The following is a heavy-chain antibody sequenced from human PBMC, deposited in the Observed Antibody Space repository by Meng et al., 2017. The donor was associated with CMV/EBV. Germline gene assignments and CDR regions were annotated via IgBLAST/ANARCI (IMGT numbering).Heavy chain of an antibody. J-gene: IGHJ4*02. CDR2: INHSGST. V-gene: IGHV4-39*07. D-gene: IGHD2-2*01. CDR3: ARGSYQLSLGY. CDR1: GGSISSSSYY. Sequence: SETLSLTCTVSGGSISSSSYYWSWIRQPPGKGLEWIGEINHSGSTNYNPSLKSRVTISVDTSKNQFSLKLSSVTAADTAVYYCARGSYQLSLGYWGQGTLVTVSS.